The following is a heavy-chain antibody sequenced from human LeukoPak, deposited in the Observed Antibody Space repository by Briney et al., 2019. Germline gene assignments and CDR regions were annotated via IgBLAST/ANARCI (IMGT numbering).Heavy chain of an antibody. CDR3: ATEDYGDYDYYGMDV. CDR1: GYTFTSYY. J-gene: IGHJ6*02. D-gene: IGHD4-17*01. Sequence: ASVKVSCKASGYTFTSYYMHWVRQAPRQGLGWMGIINPSGGSTSYAQKFQGRVTMTRDTSTSTVYMELSSLRSEDTAVYYCATEDYGDYDYYGMDVWGQGTTVTVSS. V-gene: IGHV1-46*01. CDR2: INPSGGST.